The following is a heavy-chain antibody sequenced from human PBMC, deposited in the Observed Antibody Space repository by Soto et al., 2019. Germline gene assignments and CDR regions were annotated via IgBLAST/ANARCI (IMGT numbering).Heavy chain of an antibody. Sequence: PSETLSLTCAVSGGSMSSGGHSWSWIRQPPGKGLEWLGYIYYTGSTYYNPSLQSRVTLSVDRSKNQFSLRLDSVTAADTAVYFCARAPPARYTRWEVWGRRTTVTV. CDR2: IYYTGST. CDR3: ARAPPARYTRWEV. D-gene: IGHD1-1*01. J-gene: IGHJ6*01. CDR1: GGSMSSGGHS. V-gene: IGHV4-30-2*01.